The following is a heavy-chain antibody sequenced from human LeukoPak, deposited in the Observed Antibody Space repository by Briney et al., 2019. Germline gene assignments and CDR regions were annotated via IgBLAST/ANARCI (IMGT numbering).Heavy chain of an antibody. CDR1: GFTFSDYY. V-gene: IGHV3-11*04. D-gene: IGHD3-9*01. Sequence: SGGSLRLSCAASGFTFSDYYMSWIRQAPGKGLEWVSYISSSGSTIYYADSVKGRFTISRDNAKNSLYLQMNSLRAEDTAVYYCARDRLRYFDWFSDLTTDFDYWGQGTLVTVSS. J-gene: IGHJ4*02. CDR3: ARDRLRYFDWFSDLTTDFDY. CDR2: ISSSGSTI.